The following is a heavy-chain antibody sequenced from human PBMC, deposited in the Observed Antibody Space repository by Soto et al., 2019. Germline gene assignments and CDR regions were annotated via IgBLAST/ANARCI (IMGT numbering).Heavy chain of an antibody. Sequence: LENLVLNFTVSGGPIRYYGRNWIRHPLGECLEWIGSIYYSGNTNYNPSLKSRVSISADSSKNEFSLRLRSVTSAYTAVYYCARGQFNILNGYYIDYWGQGTLVTVS. V-gene: IGHV4-59*01. D-gene: IGHD3-9*01. CDR1: GGPIRYYG. CDR3: ARGQFNILNGYYIDY. CDR2: IYYSGNT. J-gene: IGHJ4*02.